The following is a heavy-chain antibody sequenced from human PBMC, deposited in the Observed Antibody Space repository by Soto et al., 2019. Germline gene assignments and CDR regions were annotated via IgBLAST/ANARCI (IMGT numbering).Heavy chain of an antibody. Sequence: QVQLVQSGAEVKKPGSSVKVSCKASGGTFGSYAISWVRQAPGQGLEWMGGIIPIPGTANYAQKFQGRVTIAADESTSTAYMELSSLRSEETAVYYCARSQGSSTSLEIYYYYYYGMDVSGQGTTVTVSS. CDR3: ARSQGSSTSLEIYYYYYYGMDV. CDR2: IIPIPGTA. V-gene: IGHV1-69*01. D-gene: IGHD2-2*01. J-gene: IGHJ6*02. CDR1: GGTFGSYA.